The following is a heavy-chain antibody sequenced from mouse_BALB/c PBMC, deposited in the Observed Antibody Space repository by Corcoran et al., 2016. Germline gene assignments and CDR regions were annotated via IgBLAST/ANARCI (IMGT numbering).Heavy chain of an antibody. V-gene: IGHV1-18*01. CDR3: TSIDYYGSSPFVY. D-gene: IGHD1-1*01. CDR2: INPNNGGT. Sequence: EVQLQQSGPELVKPGASVKITCKASGYTFTGYNMHWVKQSHGKSLEWIGDINPNNGGTINNQQFKGKATLTVDKSSSTAYMELRSLTSEDTAVWSWTSIDYYGSSPFVYWGKGITFTFS. CDR1: GYTFTGYN. J-gene: IGHJ2*01.